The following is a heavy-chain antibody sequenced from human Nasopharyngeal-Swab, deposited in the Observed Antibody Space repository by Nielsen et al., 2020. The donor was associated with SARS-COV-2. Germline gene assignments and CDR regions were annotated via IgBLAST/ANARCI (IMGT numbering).Heavy chain of an antibody. CDR2: ISYDGSNK. J-gene: IGHJ3*02. CDR1: GFTFSSYG. CDR3: ANPAVAGESDAFDI. Sequence: GGSLRLSCAASGFTFSSYGMHWVRQAPGKGLEWVAVISYDGSNKYYADSVKGRFTISRDNSKNTLYLQMNSLRAEDTAVYYCANPAVAGESDAFDIWGQGTMVTVSS. D-gene: IGHD6-19*01. V-gene: IGHV3-30*18.